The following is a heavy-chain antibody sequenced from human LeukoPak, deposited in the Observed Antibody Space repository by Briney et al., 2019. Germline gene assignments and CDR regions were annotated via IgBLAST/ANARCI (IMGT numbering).Heavy chain of an antibody. J-gene: IGHJ6*03. CDR2: INHSGST. CDR1: GGSISSSNW. Sequence: PSETLSLTCAVSGGSISSSNWWSWVRQPPGNGLEWIGEINHSGSTNYNPSLKSRVTISVDTSKNQFSLKLSSVTAADTAVYYCARERTIFRNYYYYMDVWGKGTTVTVSS. CDR3: ARERTIFRNYYYYMDV. V-gene: IGHV4-4*02. D-gene: IGHD3-9*01.